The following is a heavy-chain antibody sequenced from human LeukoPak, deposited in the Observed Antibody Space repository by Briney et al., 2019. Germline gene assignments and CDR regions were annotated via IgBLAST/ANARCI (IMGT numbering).Heavy chain of an antibody. V-gene: IGHV4-39*07. J-gene: IGHJ6*02. CDR1: GGSIRSSYYY. Sequence: KPSETLSLTCTVSGGSIRSSYYYWGWIRQPPGKGLEWIGEIYHSGSTNYNPSLKSRVTISVDKSKNQFSLKLSSVTAADTAVYYCARGGYGFYYYYGMDVWGQGTTVTVSS. CDR2: IYHSGST. CDR3: ARGGYGFYYYYGMDV. D-gene: IGHD4-17*01.